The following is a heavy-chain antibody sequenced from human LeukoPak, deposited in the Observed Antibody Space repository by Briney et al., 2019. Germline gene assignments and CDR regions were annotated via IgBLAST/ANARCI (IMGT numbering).Heavy chain of an antibody. V-gene: IGHV5-10-1*01. CDR1: GYSFTSYW. J-gene: IGHJ4*02. CDR2: IDPSDSYT. CDR3: ARRSPIAAAGMGEDY. D-gene: IGHD6-25*01. Sequence: GESLRISCKGSGYSFTSYWISWVRQMPGKGLEWMGRIDPSDSYTNYSPSFQGHVTISADKSISTAYLQWSSLKASDTAMYYCARRSPIAAAGMGEDYWGQGTLVTVSS.